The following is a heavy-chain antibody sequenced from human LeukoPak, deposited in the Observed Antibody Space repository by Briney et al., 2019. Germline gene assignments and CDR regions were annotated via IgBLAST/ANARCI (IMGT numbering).Heavy chain of an antibody. Sequence: SGTLSLTCAVSGDSISSSNWWSWVRQPPGKGLEWIGEIYHSGSTNYNPSLKSRVSISVDKSKNRFSLKLYSVTAADTAVYYCARDSGLRSGMDVWGQGTTATVSS. D-gene: IGHD4-17*01. J-gene: IGHJ6*02. V-gene: IGHV4-4*02. CDR1: GDSISSSNW. CDR2: IYHSGST. CDR3: ARDSGLRSGMDV.